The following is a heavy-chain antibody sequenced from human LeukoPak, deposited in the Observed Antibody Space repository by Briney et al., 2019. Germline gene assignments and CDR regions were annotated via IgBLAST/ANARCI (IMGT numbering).Heavy chain of an antibody. CDR3: ARDYYQVAGTVVY. D-gene: IGHD6-19*01. J-gene: IGHJ4*02. CDR1: GYTFTGYY. CDR2: INPNSGGT. V-gene: IGHV1-2*06. Sequence: ASVKVSCKASGYTFTGYYMHWVRQAPGQGLEWMGRINPNSGGTNYAQKFQGRVTMTRDTSISTAYMELSRLRSDDTAVYYCARDYYQVAGTVVYWGQGTLVTVSS.